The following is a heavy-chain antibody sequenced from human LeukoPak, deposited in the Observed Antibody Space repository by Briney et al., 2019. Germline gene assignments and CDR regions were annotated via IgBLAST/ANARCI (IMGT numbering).Heavy chain of an antibody. Sequence: RPGTSLRLSCAASGFTFSSFGMHWVRQAPGRGLEWVALLSFYGNQQFYADSVKGRFTLSRDNFKNMVYLEMTSLRVEDTAVYYCARDWFDSGWYLDHWGQGALVTVSS. J-gene: IGHJ4*02. CDR3: ARDWFDSGWYLDH. CDR2: LSFYGNQQ. D-gene: IGHD6-19*01. V-gene: IGHV3-30*03. CDR1: GFTFSSFG.